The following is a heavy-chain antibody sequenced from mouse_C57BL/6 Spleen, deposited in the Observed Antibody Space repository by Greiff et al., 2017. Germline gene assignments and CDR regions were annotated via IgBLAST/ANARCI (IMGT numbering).Heavy chain of an antibody. D-gene: IGHD1-1*01. CDR1: GFSLTSYG. CDR2: IWGGGST. Sequence: VKLMESGPGLVAPSPCLSISCTVSGFSLTSYGVDWVRQPPGQGLEWLGVIWGGGSTNYNSAIMSRLGISKDNSNSQVFLKMNRLQTDDPAMYYCSKHDYYGSSYPFAYWGQGTLVTVSA. J-gene: IGHJ3*01. CDR3: SKHDYYGSSYPFAY. V-gene: IGHV2-9*01.